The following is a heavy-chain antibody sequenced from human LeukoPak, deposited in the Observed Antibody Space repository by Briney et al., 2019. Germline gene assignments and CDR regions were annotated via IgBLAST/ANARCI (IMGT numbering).Heavy chain of an antibody. CDR3: AKGAAAGKVDWFDP. CDR2: LTGYGGA. CDR1: GFTFSNAW. V-gene: IGHV3-23*01. J-gene: IGHJ5*02. D-gene: IGHD6-13*01. Sequence: GGSLRLSCAASGFTFSNAWMSWVRQAPGKGLQWISTLTGYGGAYYADSGEGRFIISRDISKNTMFLQMYSLRAEDTAVYYCAKGAAAGKVDWFDPWGQGTLVTVSS.